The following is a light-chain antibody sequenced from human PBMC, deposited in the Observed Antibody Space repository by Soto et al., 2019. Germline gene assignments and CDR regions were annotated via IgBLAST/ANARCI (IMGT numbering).Light chain of an antibody. CDR2: GAS. CDR3: HQYKNRPWT. Sequence: EIVMTQSPASLSVSPGGRVTLSCTASQSVSRYLAWYQQIPGQAPRLLIHGASTGAIGVPDRFSGSGSGTEFTLTISTLQSEDSALYYCHQYKNRPWTFGQGTKVDIK. CDR1: QSVSRY. J-gene: IGKJ1*01. V-gene: IGKV3-15*01.